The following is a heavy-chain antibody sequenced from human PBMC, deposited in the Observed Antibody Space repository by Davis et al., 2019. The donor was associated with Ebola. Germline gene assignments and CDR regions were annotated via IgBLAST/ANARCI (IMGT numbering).Heavy chain of an antibody. CDR1: GYSFTTYG. CDR3: ARGLAAAGLDS. V-gene: IGHV1-18*01. CDR2: ISAYSGSA. D-gene: IGHD6-13*01. J-gene: IGHJ5*01. Sequence: AASVKVSCKASGYSFTTYGITWVRQAPGQGLAWMGWISAYSGSANYAHNLQGRVTMTKETSTTTAYMELRNLTSDDTAVYYCARGLAAAGLDSWGQGTLVTVSS.